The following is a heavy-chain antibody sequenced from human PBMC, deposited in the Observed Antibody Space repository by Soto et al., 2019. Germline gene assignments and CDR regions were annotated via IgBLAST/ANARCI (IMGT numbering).Heavy chain of an antibody. J-gene: IGHJ6*02. Sequence: PGGSLRLSCTASGFIFINFGMHWVRQAPGKGLEWVAGVWYDGSNGVSAESVKGRFTISRDNSKNTLYLQMTSLRAEDTAVYYCARDPRTARASAMDVWGQGTTVTVSS. CDR2: VWYDGSNG. D-gene: IGHD6-6*01. V-gene: IGHV3-33*01. CDR3: ARDPRTARASAMDV. CDR1: GFIFINFG.